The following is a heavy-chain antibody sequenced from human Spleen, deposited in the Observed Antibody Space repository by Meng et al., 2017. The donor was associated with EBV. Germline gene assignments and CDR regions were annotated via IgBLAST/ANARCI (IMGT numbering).Heavy chain of an antibody. V-gene: IGHV7-4-1*02. CDR2: INPNTGNP. CDR3: ARAFRVWDIDS. J-gene: IGHJ4*02. CDR1: GYTFTSYA. Sequence: QVQLVQAGSELKKPGXSVKVSCKASGYTFTSYAMNWVRQAPGHGLEWMGWINPNTGNPTYAQDFTGRFVFSLDTSVNTAYLQISSLKAEDTAVYYCARAFRVWDIDSWGQGTLVTVSS. D-gene: IGHD3-16*01.